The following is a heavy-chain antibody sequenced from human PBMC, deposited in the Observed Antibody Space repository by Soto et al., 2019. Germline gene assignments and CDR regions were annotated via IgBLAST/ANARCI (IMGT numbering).Heavy chain of an antibody. CDR3: ATQEVGGSYVYTFDP. Sequence: QLQLQESGPGLVKPSETLSLTCTVSGGSISSSSYYWGWIRQPPGKGLEWIGSIYYSGSTYYNPSLTSRVTISVDTSKNHFSLQLSSVTAADTAVYYCATQEVGGSYVYTFDPWGQGTLVTVSS. V-gene: IGHV4-39*02. J-gene: IGHJ5*02. CDR1: GGSISSSSYY. CDR2: IYYSGST. D-gene: IGHD1-26*01.